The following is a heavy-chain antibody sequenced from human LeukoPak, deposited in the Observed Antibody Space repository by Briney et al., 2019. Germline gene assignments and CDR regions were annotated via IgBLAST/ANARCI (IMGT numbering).Heavy chain of an antibody. V-gene: IGHV3-30*06. CDR2: ISDDGNNN. Sequence: GGSLRLSCAASGFTFSSYGMHWVRQVPGKGLEWVAIISDDGNNNGYADSVKGRFTISRDNSKNTLSLQMNSLTADDTAVYYCAKDRGTIFDVLNYHFDLWGQGVLVTVSS. CDR3: AKDRGTIFDVLNYHFDL. D-gene: IGHD3-3*02. J-gene: IGHJ4*02. CDR1: GFTFSSYG.